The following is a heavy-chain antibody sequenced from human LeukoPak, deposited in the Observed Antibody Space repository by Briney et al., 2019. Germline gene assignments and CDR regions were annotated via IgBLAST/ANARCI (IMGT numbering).Heavy chain of an antibody. J-gene: IGHJ4*02. CDR3: ARERSYYYDSSGYYSPYFDY. CDR1: GFTFSSYA. CDR2: ISGSGGST. D-gene: IGHD3-22*01. Sequence: PGGSLRLSCAASGFTFSSYAMSWVRQAPGKGLEWVSAISGSGGSTYYADSVKGRFTISRDNSKNTLYLQMNSLRAEDTAVYYCARERSYYYDSSGYYSPYFDYWGQGTLVTVSS. V-gene: IGHV3-23*01.